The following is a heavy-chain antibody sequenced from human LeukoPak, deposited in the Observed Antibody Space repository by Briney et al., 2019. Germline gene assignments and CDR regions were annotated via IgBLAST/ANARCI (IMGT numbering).Heavy chain of an antibody. CDR3: ARVHVNSGYYFGDAFDI. V-gene: IGHV4-38-2*02. D-gene: IGHD3-22*01. J-gene: IGHJ3*02. CDR2: IYHSGST. Sequence: PSETLSLSCTVSGYSITRGSYWGWIRQPRRKGLEWIANIYHSGSTYYNPSLKSRVTISADTSKNQFSLKLSSVTAADTAIYYCARVHVNSGYYFGDAFDIWGQGTMVTVSS. CDR1: GYSITRGSY.